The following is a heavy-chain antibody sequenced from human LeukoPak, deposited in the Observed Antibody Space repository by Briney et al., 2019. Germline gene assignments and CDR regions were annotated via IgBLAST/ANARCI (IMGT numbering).Heavy chain of an antibody. J-gene: IGHJ4*02. D-gene: IGHD1-26*01. CDR2: INHSGST. V-gene: IGHV4-34*01. CDR1: GGSFSGYY. CDR3: AREDSGSYIY. Sequence: SETLSLTCAVYGGSFSGYYWSWIRQPPGKGLEWIGEINHSGSTNYNPSLKSRVTISVDTSKNQFSLKLSSVTAADTAVYYCAREDSGSYIYWGQGTLVTVSS.